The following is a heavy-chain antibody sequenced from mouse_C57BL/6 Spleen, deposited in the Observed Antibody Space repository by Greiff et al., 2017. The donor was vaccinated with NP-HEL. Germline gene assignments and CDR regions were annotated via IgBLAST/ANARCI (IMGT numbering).Heavy chain of an antibody. J-gene: IGHJ4*01. V-gene: IGHV1-64*01. Sequence: QVHVKQPGAELVKPGASVKLSCKASGYTFTSYWMHWVKQRPGQGLEWIGMIHPNSGSTNYNEKFKSKATLTEDKSSSTAYMQLSSLTSEDSAVYYCARAPGDYYGSSYVLYAMDYWGQGTSVTVSS. CDR3: ARAPGDYYGSSYVLYAMDY. D-gene: IGHD1-1*01. CDR2: IHPNSGST. CDR1: GYTFTSYW.